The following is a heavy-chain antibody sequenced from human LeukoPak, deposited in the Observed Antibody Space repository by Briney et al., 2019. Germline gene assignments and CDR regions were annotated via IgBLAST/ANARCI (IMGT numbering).Heavy chain of an antibody. CDR2: ISGSGGST. D-gene: IGHD2-15*01. CDR1: GFTFSSYA. CDR3: AKVRSGPYYFDY. J-gene: IGHJ4*02. V-gene: IGHV3-23*01. Sequence: GGSLRLSCAASGFTFSSYAMSWVRQAPGKGLEWVSGISGSGGSTYYADSVKGRFTISRDNSKNTLYLQMNSLRAEDTAVYYCAKVRSGPYYFDYWGQGTQVTVSS.